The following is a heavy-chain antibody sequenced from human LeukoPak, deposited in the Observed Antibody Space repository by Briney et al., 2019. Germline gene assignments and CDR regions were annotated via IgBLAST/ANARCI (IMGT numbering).Heavy chain of an antibody. CDR1: GFTFSSYW. J-gene: IGHJ4*02. V-gene: IGHV3-74*01. CDR2: INSDGSST. Sequence: PGGSLTLSCAASGFTFSSYWMHWVRQAPGKGLVWVSRINSDGSSTRYADSVKGRFSISRDNAKNTLYLQMNSLRAEDAAVYHCVRDNDSIFDNWGQGTLVTVSS. CDR3: VRDNDSIFDN. D-gene: IGHD2/OR15-2a*01.